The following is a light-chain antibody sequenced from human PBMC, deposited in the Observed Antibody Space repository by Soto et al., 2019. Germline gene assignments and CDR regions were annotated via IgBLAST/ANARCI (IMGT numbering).Light chain of an antibody. V-gene: IGKV3-20*01. CDR3: QQYGSSPPIT. J-gene: IGKJ5*01. CDR1: HSVSSSY. CDR2: GAS. Sequence: EIVLTQSPGTLSLSPGERATLSCRASHSVSSSYLAWYQQKPGQAPRLLIYGASSRATGIPDRFSGSGSGTDFTPTISSLEPEDFAVYYCQQYGSSPPITFGQGTRLEIK.